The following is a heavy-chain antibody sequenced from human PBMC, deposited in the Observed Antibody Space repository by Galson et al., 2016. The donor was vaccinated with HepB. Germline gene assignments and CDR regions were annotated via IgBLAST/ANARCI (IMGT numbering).Heavy chain of an antibody. CDR2: IYWDDYA. CDR1: GFPLTTTGVG. J-gene: IGHJ4*02. CDR3: ANTTTKSYYYFDF. Sequence: PALVKPTQTLTLTCNVSGFPLTTTGVGVGWIRQPPGEALQWLALIYWDDYARYSPSLRNRLTIAKDASRNNVVLTLTNVDPVDTATYFCANTTTKSYYYFDFRGQGALVTVSS. D-gene: IGHD1-14*01. V-gene: IGHV2-5*02.